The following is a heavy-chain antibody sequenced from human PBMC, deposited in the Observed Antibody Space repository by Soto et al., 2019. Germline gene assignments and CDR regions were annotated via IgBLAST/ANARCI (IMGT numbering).Heavy chain of an antibody. CDR1: GYSFTSYW. CDR2: IYPGDSDT. D-gene: IGHD6-13*01. CDR3: ARWAAAGTNYYYGMDV. J-gene: IGHJ6*02. V-gene: IGHV5-51*01. Sequence: GESLKISCKGSGYSFTSYWIGWVRQMPGKGLEWMGIIYPGDSDTRYSPSFQGQVTISADKSISTAYLQWSSLKASDTAMYYCARWAAAGTNYYYGMDVWGQGTTVTVSS.